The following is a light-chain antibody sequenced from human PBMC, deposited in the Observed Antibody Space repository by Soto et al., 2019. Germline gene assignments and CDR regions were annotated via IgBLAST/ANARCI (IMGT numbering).Light chain of an antibody. CDR2: EVS. CDR3: CSYGGSRAV. J-gene: IGLJ7*01. V-gene: IGLV2-23*02. Sequence: QSAPTQPASVSGSPGQSITISCTGTSSDAGSHNLVSWYQQHPGQAPKLMIYEVSKRPLGVSARFSASKSGNTASLTISGLQAEDEADYYCCSYGGSRAVFGGGTQLTVL. CDR1: SSDAGSHNL.